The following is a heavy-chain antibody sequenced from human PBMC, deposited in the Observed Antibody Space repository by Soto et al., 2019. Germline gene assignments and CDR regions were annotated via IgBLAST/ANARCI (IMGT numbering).Heavy chain of an antibody. CDR2: IYYSGST. V-gene: IGHV4-30-4*01. D-gene: IGHD6-13*01. CDR3: ASQNSWSGYFDY. Sequence: SETLSLTCTVSGGSISSGDYYWSWIRQPPGKGLEWIGYIYYSGSTYYNPSLKSRVTISVDTSKNQFSLKLSPVTAADTAVYYCASQNSWSGYFDYWGQGTLVTVSS. CDR1: GGSISSGDYY. J-gene: IGHJ4*02.